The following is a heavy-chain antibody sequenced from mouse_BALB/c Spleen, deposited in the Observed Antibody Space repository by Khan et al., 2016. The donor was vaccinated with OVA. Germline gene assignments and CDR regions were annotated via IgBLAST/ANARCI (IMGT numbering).Heavy chain of an antibody. CDR3: ASGGYWYFDV. J-gene: IGHJ1*01. CDR2: INTYTGEP. CDR1: GYSFTNYG. V-gene: IGHV9-3-1*01. D-gene: IGHD1-1*02. Sequence: QIQLVQPGPEVKKPGETVKISCKASGYSFTNYGMNWVRQAPGKGLKWMGWINTYTGEPTYADDFKGRFAFSLETSASTAYLQINNLKNEDTATYFCASGGYWYFDVWGAGTTVTVSS.